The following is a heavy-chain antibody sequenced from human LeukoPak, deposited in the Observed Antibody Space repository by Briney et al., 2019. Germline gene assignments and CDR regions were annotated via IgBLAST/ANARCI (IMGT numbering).Heavy chain of an antibody. V-gene: IGHV1-18*01. Sequence: ASVTLSCKTSAYTFTHYSISWIRQAPGPGLEWMGWSSAYNGNTEYAQKFQGRVTMTTDTSTSTAYMELRSLRSDDTAVYYCARDLPAYTGYETHDYWGQGTLVTVSS. CDR3: ARDLPAYTGYETHDY. D-gene: IGHD5-12*01. CDR1: AYTFTHYS. J-gene: IGHJ4*02. CDR2: SSAYNGNT.